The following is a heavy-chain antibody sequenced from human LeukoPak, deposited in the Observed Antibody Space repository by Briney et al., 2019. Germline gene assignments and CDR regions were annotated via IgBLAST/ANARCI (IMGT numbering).Heavy chain of an antibody. Sequence: SVKVSCKASGGTFSSYAISWARQAPGQGLEWMGRIIPILGIANYAQKFQGRVTITADKSTSTAYMELSSLRSEDTAVYYCARDPNYYYDSSGYGWFDPWGQGTLVTVSS. V-gene: IGHV1-69*04. J-gene: IGHJ5*02. CDR2: IIPILGIA. CDR3: ARDPNYYYDSSGYGWFDP. D-gene: IGHD3-22*01. CDR1: GGTFSSYA.